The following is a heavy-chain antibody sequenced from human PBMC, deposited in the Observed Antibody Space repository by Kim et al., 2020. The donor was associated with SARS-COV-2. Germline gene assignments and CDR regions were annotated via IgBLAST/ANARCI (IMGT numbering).Heavy chain of an antibody. D-gene: IGHD6-19*01. CDR1: GGSISSSSYY. Sequence: SETLSLTCTVSGGSISSSSYYWGWIRQPPGKGLEWIGSIYYSGSTYYNPSLKSRVTISVDTSKNQFSLKLSSVTAADTAVYYCARHVDGGWYVWGQGTLVTVSS. J-gene: IGHJ4*02. CDR3: ARHVDGGWYV. V-gene: IGHV4-39*01. CDR2: IYYSGST.